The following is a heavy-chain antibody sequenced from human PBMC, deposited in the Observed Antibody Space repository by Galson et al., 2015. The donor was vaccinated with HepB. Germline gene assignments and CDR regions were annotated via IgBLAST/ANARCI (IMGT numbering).Heavy chain of an antibody. J-gene: IGHJ6*03. CDR1: GFTFSSYS. V-gene: IGHV3-48*01. D-gene: IGHD6-19*01. Sequence: SLRLSCAASGFTFSSYSMNWVRQAPGKGLEWVSYISSSSSTINYADSVKGRFTISRDNAKNSLYLQMNSLRAEDTAVYYCARVGYSSGWYSPYYYYMDVWGKGTTVTVSS. CDR2: ISSSSSTI. CDR3: ARVGYSSGWYSPYYYYMDV.